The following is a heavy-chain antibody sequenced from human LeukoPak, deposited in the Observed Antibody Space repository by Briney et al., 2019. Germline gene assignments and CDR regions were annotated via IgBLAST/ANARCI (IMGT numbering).Heavy chain of an antibody. CDR1: GFTLDDYA. CDR2: INWNSGST. Sequence: GGSLRLSCAGSGFTLDDYAMHWVRQAPGKGLEWVSGINWNSGSTRYAASVKGRFTISRDNAKNSLYLQMNSLRAEDTAVYYCARETTGESDYWGQGTLVTVSS. J-gene: IGHJ4*02. D-gene: IGHD1-14*01. CDR3: ARETTGESDY. V-gene: IGHV3-9*01.